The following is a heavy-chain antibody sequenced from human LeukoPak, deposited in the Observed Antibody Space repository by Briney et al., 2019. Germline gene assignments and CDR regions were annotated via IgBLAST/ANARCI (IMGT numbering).Heavy chain of an antibody. CDR1: GYTFTSYD. V-gene: IGHV1-8*03. Sequence: ASVKVSCKASGYTFTSYDINWVRQATGQGLEWMGWMNPNSGNTGYAQKFQGRVTITRNTSISTAYMELSSLRPEDTAVYYCARALNRWEQLGGHWGQGTLVTVSS. D-gene: IGHD6-6*01. CDR3: ARALNRWEQLGGH. CDR2: MNPNSGNT. J-gene: IGHJ4*02.